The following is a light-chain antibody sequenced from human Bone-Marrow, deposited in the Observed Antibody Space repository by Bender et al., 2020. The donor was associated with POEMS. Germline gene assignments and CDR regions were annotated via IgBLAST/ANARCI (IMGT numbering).Light chain of an antibody. CDR1: SSDVGSYKF. CDR2: EDT. Sequence: HSALTQPASVSGSPGQSITISCTGTSSDVGSYKFVSWYQHHPAKAPKLMIFEDTQRPSGVSNRFSGSKSGNTASLTISGLRAEDEADYYCSSYTSFSTYVFGAGTKVTVL. CDR3: SSYTSFSTYV. J-gene: IGLJ1*01. V-gene: IGLV2-14*02.